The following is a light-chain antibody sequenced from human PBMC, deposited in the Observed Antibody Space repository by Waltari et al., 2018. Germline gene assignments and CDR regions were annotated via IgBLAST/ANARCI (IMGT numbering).Light chain of an antibody. Sequence: IVMTQSPLSLPVTPGEPASISCRASQSLLHRNGYNYLDWYLQKPGRSPQLLICLGSTRASGVPDRFSGGASGTQFTLRISRVEAEDVGVYYCMQARQTPYTFGQGTKLEIK. J-gene: IGKJ2*01. CDR2: LGS. V-gene: IGKV2-28*01. CDR3: MQARQTPYT. CDR1: QSLLHRNGYNY.